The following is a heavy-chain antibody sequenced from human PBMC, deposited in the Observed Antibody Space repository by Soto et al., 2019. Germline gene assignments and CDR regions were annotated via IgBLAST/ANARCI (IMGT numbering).Heavy chain of an antibody. CDR3: ASSGWFDP. Sequence: QLQLQESGPGLVKPSETLSLTCTVSGGSISSSTYYWRWIRQPPGKGLEWIGTIYYSGSTYYNPCLKSRVTISVDTSKSHFSLKLSSVTAADTAVYYCASSGWFDPWGQGTLVTVSS. V-gene: IGHV4-39*01. CDR1: GGSISSSTYY. J-gene: IGHJ5*02. CDR2: IYYSGST.